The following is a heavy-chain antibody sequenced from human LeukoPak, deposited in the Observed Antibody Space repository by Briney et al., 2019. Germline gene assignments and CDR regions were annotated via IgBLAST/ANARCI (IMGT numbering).Heavy chain of an antibody. CDR2: IYYSGST. J-gene: IGHJ4*02. Sequence: SETLSLTCTVSGGSISSSSYYWGWIRQPPGKGLEWIGSIYYSGSTYYNPSLKSRVTISVDTSKNQFSLKLSSVTAADTAVYYCASSSGSYREGFDYWGQGTLVTVSS. CDR3: ASSSGSYREGFDY. D-gene: IGHD1-26*01. CDR1: GGSISSSSYY. V-gene: IGHV4-39*07.